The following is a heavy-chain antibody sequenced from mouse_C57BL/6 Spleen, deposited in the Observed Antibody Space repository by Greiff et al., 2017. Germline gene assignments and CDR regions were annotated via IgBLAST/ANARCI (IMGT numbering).Heavy chain of an antibody. D-gene: IGHD3-2*02. CDR2: IDPSDSYT. CDR3: ARGRSGYFGD. Sequence: VQLQQPGAELVMPGASVKLSCKASGYTFTSYWMHWVKQRPGQGLEWIGEIDPSDSYTNYNQKFKGKSTLTVDKSSSTAYLQLSSLTSEDSAVYYWARGRSGYFGDGGQGTTLTGAS. J-gene: IGHJ2*01. CDR1: GYTFTSYW. V-gene: IGHV1-69*01.